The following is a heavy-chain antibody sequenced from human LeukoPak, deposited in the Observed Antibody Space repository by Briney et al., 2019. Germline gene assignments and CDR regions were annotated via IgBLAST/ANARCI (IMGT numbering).Heavy chain of an antibody. J-gene: IGHJ4*02. CDR3: ARGPSTGRFLEWLNY. CDR2: INPNSGGT. D-gene: IGHD3-3*01. Sequence: ASVKVSCKASGYTFTGYYMHWVRQAPGQGLEWMGWINPNSGGTNYAQKFQGRVTMTRDTSISTAYMELSRLRSDDTAVYYCARGPSTGRFLEWLNYWGQGTLVTVSS. V-gene: IGHV1-2*02. CDR1: GYTFTGYY.